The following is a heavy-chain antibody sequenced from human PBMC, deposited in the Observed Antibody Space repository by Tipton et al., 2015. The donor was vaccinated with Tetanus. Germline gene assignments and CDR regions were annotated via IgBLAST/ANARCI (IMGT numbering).Heavy chain of an antibody. CDR2: ISGSGATT. CDR1: GFTFSNCA. Sequence: SLRLSCAASGFTFSNCAMRWVRQAPGKGLEWASGISGSGATTYYEDSVKGRFTISRDNPKNMLYLQMNSLRAEDTAVYYCAKDRAAGGPGASWGQGTLVTVSS. J-gene: IGHJ5*02. V-gene: IGHV3-23*01. D-gene: IGHD6-13*01. CDR3: AKDRAAGGPGAS.